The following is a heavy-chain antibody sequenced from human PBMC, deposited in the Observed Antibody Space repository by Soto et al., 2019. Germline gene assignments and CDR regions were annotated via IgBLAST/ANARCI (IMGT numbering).Heavy chain of an antibody. CDR1: GGSVSSGSYY. D-gene: IGHD6-13*01. Sequence: SETLPLTCTVSGGSVSSGSYYWSWIRQPPGKGLEWIGYIYYSGSTNYNPSLKSRVTISVDTSKNQFSLKLSSVTAADTAVYYCARGISSWYYYYYYGMDVWGQGTTVTVSS. V-gene: IGHV4-61*01. CDR2: IYYSGST. J-gene: IGHJ6*02. CDR3: ARGISSWYYYYYYGMDV.